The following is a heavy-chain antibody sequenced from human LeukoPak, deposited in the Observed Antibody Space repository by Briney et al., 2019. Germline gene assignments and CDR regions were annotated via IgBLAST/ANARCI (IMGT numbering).Heavy chain of an antibody. V-gene: IGHV3-74*01. D-gene: IGHD4-23*01. CDR1: GFTFSSYW. CDR2: INSDGSST. Sequence: GGSLRLSCAASGFTFSSYWMHWVRQAPGKGLVWVSRINSDGSSTSYADSVKGRFTISRDNAENSVYLQMNNLGAEDTAIYYCARDDGGNLNDAFDIWGPGTMVTVS. CDR3: ARDDGGNLNDAFDI. J-gene: IGHJ3*02.